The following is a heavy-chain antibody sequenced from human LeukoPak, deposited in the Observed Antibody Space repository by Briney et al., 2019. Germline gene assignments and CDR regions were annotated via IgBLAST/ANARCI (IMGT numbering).Heavy chain of an antibody. Sequence: GASVKVSCKASGYTFTGYCMHWVRQAPGQGLEWMGWINPNSGGTNYAQKFQGRVTMTRDTSISTAYMELSRLRSDDTAVYYCARGRSYYGSGSSLFDYWGQGTLVTVSS. CDR3: ARGRSYYGSGSSLFDY. CDR1: GYTFTGYC. J-gene: IGHJ4*02. V-gene: IGHV1-2*02. D-gene: IGHD3-10*01. CDR2: INPNSGGT.